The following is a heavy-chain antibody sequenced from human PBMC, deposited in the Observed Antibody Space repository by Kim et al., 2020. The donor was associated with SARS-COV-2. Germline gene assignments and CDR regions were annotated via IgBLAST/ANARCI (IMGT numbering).Heavy chain of an antibody. CDR1: GFTFSSYA. Sequence: GGSLRLSCAASGFTFSSYAMHWVRQAPGKGLEWVAVISYDGSNKYYADSVKGRFTISRDNSKNTLYLQMNSLRAEDTAVYYCARDRSDILTGYLDYWGQGTLVTVSS. V-gene: IGHV3-30*04. J-gene: IGHJ4*02. CDR2: ISYDGSNK. D-gene: IGHD3-9*01. CDR3: ARDRSDILTGYLDY.